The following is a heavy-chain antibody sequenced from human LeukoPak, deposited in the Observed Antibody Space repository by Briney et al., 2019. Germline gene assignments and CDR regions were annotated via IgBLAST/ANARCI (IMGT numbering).Heavy chain of an antibody. CDR3: ARVGVTTLNAFDI. Sequence: SETLSLTCAVYGGSFRGNYWSWIRQPPGKGLEWIGEINHSGSTNYNPSLKSRVTISVDTSKNQFSLKLSSVTAADTAVYYCARVGVTTLNAFDICGQGTVVTVSS. J-gene: IGHJ3*02. D-gene: IGHD4-17*01. CDR2: INHSGST. CDR1: GGSFRGNY. V-gene: IGHV4-34*01.